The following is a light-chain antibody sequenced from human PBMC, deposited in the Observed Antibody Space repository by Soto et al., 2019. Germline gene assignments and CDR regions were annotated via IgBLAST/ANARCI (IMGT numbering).Light chain of an antibody. CDR3: SSYSISTAYL. CDR1: SSDVGGYDY. Sequence: QSALAQPASVSGSPGQSIPISSTGTSSDVGGYDYVSWYQLHPGKAPKLMVFEVSNRPSGVSYRFSGSKSGNTASLTISGLQAEDEADYFCSSYSISTAYLFGTGTKVP. J-gene: IGLJ1*01. V-gene: IGLV2-14*01. CDR2: EVS.